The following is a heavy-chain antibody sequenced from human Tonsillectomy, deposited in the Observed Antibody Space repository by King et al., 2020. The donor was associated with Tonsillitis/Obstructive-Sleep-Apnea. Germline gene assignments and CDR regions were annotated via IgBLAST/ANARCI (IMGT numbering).Heavy chain of an antibody. CDR3: ARLMTTVTAFDY. CDR1: GGSISSYY. Sequence: QLQKSGPGLVKPSETLSLTCTVSGGSISSYYWSWIRQPPGKGLEWIGYIYYSGSTNYNPSLKSRVTISVDTSKNQFSLNLSSVTAADTAVYYCARLMTTVTAFDYWGQGTLVTVSS. V-gene: IGHV4-59*01. J-gene: IGHJ4*02. CDR2: IYYSGST. D-gene: IGHD4-17*01.